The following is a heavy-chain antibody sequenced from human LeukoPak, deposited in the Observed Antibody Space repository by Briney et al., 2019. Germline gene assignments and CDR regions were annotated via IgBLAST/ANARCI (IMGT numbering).Heavy chain of an antibody. V-gene: IGHV3-30*18. CDR3: AKGVVAATNAAYHGMDV. CDR2: ISYNESDK. Sequence: GGSLRLSCAASGFTFSNYGMHWVRQAPGKGLEWVAVISYNESDKYYADSVKGRFTISRDNSKNTLYLQMNSLRPEDTAVYYCAKGVVAATNAAYHGMDVWGQGTTVTVSS. J-gene: IGHJ6*02. CDR1: GFTFSNYG. D-gene: IGHD2-15*01.